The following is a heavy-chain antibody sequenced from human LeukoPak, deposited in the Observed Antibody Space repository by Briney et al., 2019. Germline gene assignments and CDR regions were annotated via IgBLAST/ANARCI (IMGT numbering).Heavy chain of an antibody. D-gene: IGHD5-18*01. CDR1: GGSISSYY. Sequence: SETLSHTCTVSGGSISSYYWSWIRQPPGKGLEWIGYIYYSGSTNYNPSLKSRVTISADTSKNQFSLKLSSVTAADTAVYYCARHPLDTSFFDYWGQGTLVTVSS. V-gene: IGHV4-59*08. CDR2: IYYSGST. J-gene: IGHJ4*02. CDR3: ARHPLDTSFFDY.